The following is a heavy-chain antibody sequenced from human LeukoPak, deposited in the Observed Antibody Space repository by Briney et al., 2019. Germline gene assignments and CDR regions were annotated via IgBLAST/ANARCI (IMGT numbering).Heavy chain of an antibody. CDR2: VSFHGTDK. CDR1: GFTFSNYA. J-gene: IGHJ4*02. CDR3: ARAVPSRQAIDY. V-gene: IGHV3-30*04. Sequence: GRSLRLSCAASGFTFSNYAMHWVRQAPGKGLDWVAVVSFHGTDKFYADSVKGRLTISIDNSNTTLYLQMNSLVHEDTAVYSCARAVPSRQAIDYWGQGTLVTVSS.